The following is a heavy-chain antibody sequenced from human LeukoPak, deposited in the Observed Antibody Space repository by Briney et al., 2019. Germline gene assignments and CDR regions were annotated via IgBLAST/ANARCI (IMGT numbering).Heavy chain of an antibody. CDR1: GFTFGNYA. CDR2: ITDIGKNT. J-gene: IGHJ4*02. Sequence: GGSLRLSCAASGFTFGNYAMAWVRQSPGKGLEWVSCITDIGKNTYHTDSVEGRFTISRDNSKNTLSLQMNSLRVEDTAVYYCAKATQRYCTGGTCYPLDYWGQGTLVTVSS. CDR3: AKATQRYCTGGTCYPLDY. D-gene: IGHD2-8*02. V-gene: IGHV3-23*01.